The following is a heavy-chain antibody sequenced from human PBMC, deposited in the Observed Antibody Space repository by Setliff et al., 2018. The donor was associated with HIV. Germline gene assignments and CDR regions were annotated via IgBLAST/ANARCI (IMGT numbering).Heavy chain of an antibody. D-gene: IGHD3-22*01. CDR3: ARGYYYDSSGYWVY. J-gene: IGHJ4*02. Sequence: SETLSLTCTVSGGSVNNNNCYWGWIRQPPGKGLEWIGNIYYSGSTYYTPSLKSRVTISVDTSKNQFSLRLSSVTAADTAVYYCARGYYYDSSGYWVYWGQGTLVTVSS. CDR2: IYYSGST. CDR1: GGSVNNNNCY. V-gene: IGHV4-39*07.